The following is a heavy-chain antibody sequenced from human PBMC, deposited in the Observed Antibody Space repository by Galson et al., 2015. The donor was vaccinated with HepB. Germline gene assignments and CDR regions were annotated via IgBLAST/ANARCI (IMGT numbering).Heavy chain of an antibody. CDR2: INLNNGGT. CDR1: GYTFTGYY. J-gene: IGHJ3*02. V-gene: IGHV1-2*02. D-gene: IGHD5-18*01. CDR3: ARAPPEDTSIVLLAFDI. Sequence: SVKVSCKASGYTFTGYYMHWVRQAPGQGLEWMGWINLNNGGTKYAQKFQGRVTMTRDTSSNTAYIELSRLTSDDTAVFYCARAPPEDTSIVLLAFDIWGQGTMVTVSS.